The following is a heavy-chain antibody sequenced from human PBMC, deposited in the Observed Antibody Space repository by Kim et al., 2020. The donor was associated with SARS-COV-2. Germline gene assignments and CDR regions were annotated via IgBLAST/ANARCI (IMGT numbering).Heavy chain of an antibody. Sequence: LSLTCAASGFTFSSFSMNWVRQAPGKGLEWVSSISSSSTYIYYADSVKGRFTISRDNAKNSLYLQMNSLRAEDTAVYYCARLTYGSGSYWNDYWGQGTLVTVSS. D-gene: IGHD3-10*01. V-gene: IGHV3-21*01. CDR3: ARLTYGSGSYWNDY. CDR2: ISSSSTYI. J-gene: IGHJ4*02. CDR1: GFTFSSFS.